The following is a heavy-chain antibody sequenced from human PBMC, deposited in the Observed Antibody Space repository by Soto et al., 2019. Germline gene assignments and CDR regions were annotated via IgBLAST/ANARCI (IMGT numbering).Heavy chain of an antibody. V-gene: IGHV3-11*01. J-gene: IGHJ4*01. Sequence: QVQLVESGGGLVKPGGSLRLSCAASGFSFSDYDMSWLRQAPGKGLEWVSCVSSSGTTIYYADSVKGRFTISRDNAKISLYVQLNSLRAEDTAVYYCAIMVPRAARPSYWGHGTLVTVSS. CDR3: AIMVPRAARPSY. CDR1: GFSFSDYD. CDR2: VSSSGTTI. D-gene: IGHD6-6*01.